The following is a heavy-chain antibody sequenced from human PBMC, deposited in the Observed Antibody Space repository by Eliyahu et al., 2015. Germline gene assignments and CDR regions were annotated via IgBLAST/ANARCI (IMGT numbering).Heavy chain of an antibody. CDR2: IAPDGTTT. D-gene: IGHD5-24*01. CDR1: GFNFTTYW. CDR3: ARGGKMPIGNWFDA. Sequence: EVLLVESGGGLVQPXGSLXXXCEASGFNFTTYWMHWVRLGPGRGLEWVSRIAPDGTTTTSAAAVKGRFTILRDNAKNTLFLAMTDLRVDDTALYFCARGGKMPIGNWFDAWGQGTMVTVSS. V-gene: IGHV3-74*01. J-gene: IGHJ5*02.